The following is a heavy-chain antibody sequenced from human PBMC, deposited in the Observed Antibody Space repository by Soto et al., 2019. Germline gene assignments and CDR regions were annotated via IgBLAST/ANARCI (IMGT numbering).Heavy chain of an antibody. J-gene: IGHJ3*02. Sequence: PGGSLRLSCAASGFAFSSHPMSWVRQAPERGLEWVSGISDSGGLTYNADSVKGRFTISRDNSKNTLYLQMNSLRAEDTALYYCARRALGSSRSSDIWGPGTMLTVSS. CDR3: ARRALGSSRSSDI. CDR1: GFAFSSHP. CDR2: ISDSGGLT. D-gene: IGHD6-6*01. V-gene: IGHV3-23*01.